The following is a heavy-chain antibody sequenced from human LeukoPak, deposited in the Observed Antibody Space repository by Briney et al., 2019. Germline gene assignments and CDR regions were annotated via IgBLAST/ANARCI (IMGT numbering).Heavy chain of an antibody. CDR2: IYTSGST. J-gene: IGHJ4*02. D-gene: IGHD6-13*01. Sequence: PSETLSLTCTVPGGSISSYYWSWIRQPAGKGLEWIGRIYTSGSTNYNPSLKSRVTMSVDTSKNQFSLKLSSVTAADTAVYYCASLAAAGTVRDYWGQGTLVTVSS. CDR1: GGSISSYY. V-gene: IGHV4-4*07. CDR3: ASLAAAGTVRDY.